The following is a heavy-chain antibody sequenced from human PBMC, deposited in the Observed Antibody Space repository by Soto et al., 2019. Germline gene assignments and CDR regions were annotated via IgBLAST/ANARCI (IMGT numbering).Heavy chain of an antibody. CDR2: INHSGST. CDR1: GGSFSGYY. J-gene: IGHJ4*02. Sequence: QVQLQQWGAGLLKPSETLSLTCAVYGGSFSGYYWSWIRQPPGKGLEWIGEINHSGSTNYNPSLKIRVTISVDTSKNQFSLRLSSVTAADTAVYYCARGDRQAGFTMVRGVIVNDYWGQGTLVTVSS. CDR3: ARGDRQAGFTMVRGVIVNDY. D-gene: IGHD3-10*01. V-gene: IGHV4-34*01.